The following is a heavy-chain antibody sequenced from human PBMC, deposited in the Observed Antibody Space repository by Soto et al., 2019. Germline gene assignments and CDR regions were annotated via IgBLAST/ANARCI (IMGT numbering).Heavy chain of an antibody. V-gene: IGHV3-7*01. CDR2: INQDGGEK. J-gene: IGHJ4*02. D-gene: IGHD3-16*01. CDR1: GFTFSSSW. Sequence: GGSLRLSCAASGFTFSSSWMTWVRQAPGKGLEWVANINQDGGEKYYVDSVRGRFTISRDNPKNSLYLQMNSLRAEDTAGYYREREQAKKDYSAFDYGAQETLFPVS. CDR3: EREQAKKDYSAFDY.